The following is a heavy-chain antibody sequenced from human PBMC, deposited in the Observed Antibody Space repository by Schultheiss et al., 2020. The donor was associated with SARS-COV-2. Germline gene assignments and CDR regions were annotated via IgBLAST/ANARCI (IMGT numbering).Heavy chain of an antibody. D-gene: IGHD2-15*01. CDR2: IHDSGST. CDR3: ARQEAGYCDGRRCTAVRSFDY. Sequence: GSLRLSCTVSGVSVTTYCWNWIRRPPGKGLEWIGFIHDSGSTNYNPSLTSRVTMSVDTSKNQFYLKLSSVTAAETAVYYCARQEAGYCDGRRCTAVRSFDYWGRGALVTVSS. J-gene: IGHJ4*02. CDR1: GVSVTTYC. V-gene: IGHV4-59*08.